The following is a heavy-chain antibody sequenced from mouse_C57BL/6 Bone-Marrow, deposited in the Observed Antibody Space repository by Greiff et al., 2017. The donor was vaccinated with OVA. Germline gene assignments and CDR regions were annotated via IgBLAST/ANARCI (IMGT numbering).Heavy chain of an antibody. V-gene: IGHV5-15*04. CDR2: ISNLAYSI. J-gene: IGHJ4*01. CDR1: GFTFSDYG. CDR3: ARQDYNGSSYRAMDY. D-gene: IGHD1-1*01. Sequence: EVMLVESGGGLVQPGGSLKLSCAASGFTFSDYGMAWVRQAPRKGPEWVAFISNLAYSIYYADTVTGRFTISRENAKNTLYLEMSSLRSEDTAMYYCARQDYNGSSYRAMDYWGQGTSVTVSS.